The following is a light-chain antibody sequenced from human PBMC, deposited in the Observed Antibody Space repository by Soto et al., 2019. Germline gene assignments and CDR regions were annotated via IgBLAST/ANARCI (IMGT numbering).Light chain of an antibody. CDR1: HSVSSSY. J-gene: IGKJ2*01. V-gene: IGKV3-20*01. CDR3: QQYGSPPPYT. Sequence: EIVLTQSPGTLSLSPGERATLSCRASHSVSSSYLAWYQQKPGQAPRLLIYGASTRATGIPDRFSGSGSGTHFTLTISRLEPEDFAVYYCQQYGSPPPYTFGQGTELEIK. CDR2: GAS.